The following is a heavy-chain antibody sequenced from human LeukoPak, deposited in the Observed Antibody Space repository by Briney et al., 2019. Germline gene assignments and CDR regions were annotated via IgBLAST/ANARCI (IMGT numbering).Heavy chain of an antibody. D-gene: IGHD1-26*01. CDR2: ISYDGSNK. J-gene: IGHJ3*02. CDR1: GFTFSGYA. CDR3: ARDRRVGATWSVGAFDI. V-gene: IGHV3-30-3*01. Sequence: GGSLRLSCAASGFTFSGYAMHWVRQAPGKGLEWVAVISYDGSNKYYADSVKGRFTISRDNSKNTLYLQMNSLRAEDTAVYYCARDRRVGATWSVGAFDIWGQGTTVTVSS.